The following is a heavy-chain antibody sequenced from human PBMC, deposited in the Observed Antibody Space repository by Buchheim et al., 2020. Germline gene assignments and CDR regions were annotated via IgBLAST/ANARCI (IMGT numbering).Heavy chain of an antibody. V-gene: IGHV3-33*01. D-gene: IGHD4-17*01. CDR1: GFTFSSYG. CDR3: ARDFDGDFNHFDY. CDR2: IWYDGSNK. Sequence: QVQLVESGGGVVQPGRSLRLSCAASGFTFSSYGMHWVRQAPGKGLEWVAVIWYDGSNKYYADSVKGRFTISRDNSKNTLYLQRNSLRAEDTAVYYCARDFDGDFNHFDYWGQGTL. J-gene: IGHJ4*02.